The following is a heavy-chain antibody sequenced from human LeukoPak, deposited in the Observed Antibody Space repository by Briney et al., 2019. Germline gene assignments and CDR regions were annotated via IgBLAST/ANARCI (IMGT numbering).Heavy chain of an antibody. Sequence: SVTDSFKSTVGTFSSYAISEVRQAPGQGLEWVGGIIPIFGRANYAQMFQVRVTITTDESTSTAYLELSSLRCEDTAVYDCARDNYAGANWFDPWGQGTLVTVSS. CDR2: IIPIFGRA. D-gene: IGHD1-7*01. J-gene: IGHJ5*02. CDR1: VGTFSSYA. V-gene: IGHV1-69*05. CDR3: ARDNYAGANWFDP.